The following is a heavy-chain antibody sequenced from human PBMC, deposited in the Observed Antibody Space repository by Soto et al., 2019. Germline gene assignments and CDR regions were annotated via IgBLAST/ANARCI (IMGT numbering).Heavy chain of an antibody. V-gene: IGHV4-31*03. D-gene: IGHD2-2*01. J-gene: IGHJ5*02. CDR3: ARVPGDCSSTSCGINWFDP. CDR2: IYYSGST. CDR1: GGSISSGGYY. Sequence: LSLTCTVSGGSISSGGYYWSWIRQHPGKGLEWIGYIYYSGSTYYNPSLKSRVTISVDTSKNQFSLKLSSVTAADTAVYYCARVPGDCSSTSCGINWFDPWGQGTLVTVSS.